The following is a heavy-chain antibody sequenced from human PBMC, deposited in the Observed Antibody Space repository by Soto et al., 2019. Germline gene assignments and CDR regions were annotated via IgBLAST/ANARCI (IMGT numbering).Heavy chain of an antibody. Sequence: PVKVSCKASGGSNSSYVIXWVRQEHGKGLEWMGGIIPIFGTANYAQKFQGRVTITADESTSTAYMELSSLRSEDTAVYFCARHIGYFVWFRGYGMDVWGQGSSVTVSS. CDR1: GGSNSSYV. CDR3: ARHIGYFVWFRGYGMDV. D-gene: IGHD3-9*01. CDR2: IIPIFGTA. J-gene: IGHJ6*02. V-gene: IGHV1-69*13.